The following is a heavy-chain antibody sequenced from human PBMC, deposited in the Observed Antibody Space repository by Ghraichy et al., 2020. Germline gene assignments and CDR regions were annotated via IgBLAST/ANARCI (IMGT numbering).Heavy chain of an antibody. CDR3: ARALGGIQLWSDRPWSFDY. V-gene: IGHV4-34*01. Sequence: SETLSLTCAVYGGSFSGYYWSWIRQPPGKGLEWIGEINHSGSTNYNPSLKSRVTISVDTSKNQFSLKLSSVTAADTAVYYCARALGGIQLWSDRPWSFDYWGQGTLVTVSS. CDR1: GGSFSGYY. J-gene: IGHJ4*02. D-gene: IGHD5-18*01. CDR2: INHSGST.